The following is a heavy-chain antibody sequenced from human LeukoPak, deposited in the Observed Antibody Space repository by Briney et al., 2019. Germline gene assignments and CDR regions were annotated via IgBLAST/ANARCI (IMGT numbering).Heavy chain of an antibody. V-gene: IGHV3-30*03. CDR3: AIQSKNDGGGWYYFDY. CDR2: ISHDGSNK. D-gene: IGHD4-23*01. J-gene: IGHJ4*02. CDR1: GFTFSSYG. Sequence: GGSLRLSCAASGFTFSSYGMHWVRQAPGKGLEWVAVISHDGSNKYYADSVKGRFTISRDNSKNTLYLQMNSLRAEDTAVYYCAIQSKNDGGGWYYFDYWGQGTLVTVSS.